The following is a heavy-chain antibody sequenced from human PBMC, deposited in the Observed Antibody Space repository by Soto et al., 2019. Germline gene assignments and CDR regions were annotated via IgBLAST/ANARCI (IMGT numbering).Heavy chain of an antibody. J-gene: IGHJ5*02. CDR2: FDPEDGET. CDR1: GYTLTELS. Sequence: SVKVSCKVSGYTLTELSMHWVRQAPGKGLEWMGGFDPEDGETIYAQKFQGRVTMTEDTSTGTAYMELSSLRSEDTAVYYCATDVSYYYDSSGYYWFDPWGQGTLVTVSS. CDR3: ATDVSYYYDSSGYYWFDP. D-gene: IGHD3-22*01. V-gene: IGHV1-24*01.